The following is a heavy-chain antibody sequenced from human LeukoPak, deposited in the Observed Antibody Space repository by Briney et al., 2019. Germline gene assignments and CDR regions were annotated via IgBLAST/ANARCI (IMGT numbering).Heavy chain of an antibody. CDR3: ARGWADDSSGYYYLEWFDP. D-gene: IGHD3-22*01. V-gene: IGHV4-4*07. CDR1: GGSISSYY. Sequence: KPSETLSLTCTVSGGSISSYYWSWIRQPAGKGLEWIGRIYTSGSTNYNPSLKSRVTMSVDTSKNQFSLKLSSVTAADTAVYYCARGWADDSSGYYYLEWFDPWGQGTLVTVSS. CDR2: IYTSGST. J-gene: IGHJ5*02.